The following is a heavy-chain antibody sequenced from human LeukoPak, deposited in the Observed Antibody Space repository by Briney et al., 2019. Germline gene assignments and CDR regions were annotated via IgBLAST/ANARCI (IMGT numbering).Heavy chain of an antibody. Sequence: GGSLRLSCAASGFTFSFYWMSWVRQAPGKGLEWVANIKEDGSEKFYVDSVKGRFTISRDNAKNSLYLQMTSLRAEDTALYYCARDTHLSYAAGFDCWGQGTLVTVSS. J-gene: IGHJ4*02. CDR3: ARDTHLSYAAGFDC. CDR1: GFTFSFYW. CDR2: IKEDGSEK. V-gene: IGHV3-7*01. D-gene: IGHD3-10*01.